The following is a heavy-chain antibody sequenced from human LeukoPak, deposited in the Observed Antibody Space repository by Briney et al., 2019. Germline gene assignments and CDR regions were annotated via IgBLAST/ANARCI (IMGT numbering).Heavy chain of an antibody. CDR3: SRGYYYGSGTPVWFDP. CDR1: GFTFGDYV. V-gene: IGHV3-49*04. CDR2: IRSKAYGGTT. J-gene: IGHJ5*02. Sequence: GRSLRLSCTASGFTFGDYVMNWVRQAPGKALEWVGFIRSKAYGGTTEYAASVKGRFTISRDDSKSIAYLQINILKTEDTAVYYCSRGYYYGSGTPVWFDPWGQGTLVTVSS. D-gene: IGHD3-10*01.